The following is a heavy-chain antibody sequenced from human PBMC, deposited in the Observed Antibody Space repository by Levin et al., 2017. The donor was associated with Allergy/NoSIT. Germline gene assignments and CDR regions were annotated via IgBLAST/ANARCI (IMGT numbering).Heavy chain of an antibody. CDR1: GFTFSSYS. Sequence: GESLKISCAASGFTFSSYSMNWVRQAPGKGLEWVSSISSSSSYIYYADSVKGRFTISRDNAKNSLYLQMNSLRAEDTAVYYCARDQESGNDAFDIWGQGTMVTVSS. D-gene: IGHD3-3*01. CDR2: ISSSSSYI. CDR3: ARDQESGNDAFDI. V-gene: IGHV3-21*01. J-gene: IGHJ3*02.